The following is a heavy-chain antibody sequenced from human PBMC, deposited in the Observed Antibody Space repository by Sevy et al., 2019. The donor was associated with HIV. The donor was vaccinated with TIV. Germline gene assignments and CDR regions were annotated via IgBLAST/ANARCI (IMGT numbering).Heavy chain of an antibody. Sequence: GGSLRLSCAASGFTFSDYYMSWIRQAPGKGLEWVSYISSSGSTIYYADSVKGRFTISRDKAKNSLYLQMNSLRAEDTAVYYCARGHHLTLIRSYDYGLGWGQGTLVTVSS. CDR1: GFTFSDYY. V-gene: IGHV3-11*01. D-gene: IGHD4-17*01. CDR3: ARGHHLTLIRSYDYGLG. J-gene: IGHJ4*02. CDR2: ISSSGSTI.